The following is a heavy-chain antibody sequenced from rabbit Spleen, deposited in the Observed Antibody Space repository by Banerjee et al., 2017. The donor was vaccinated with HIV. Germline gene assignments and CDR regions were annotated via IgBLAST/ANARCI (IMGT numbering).Heavy chain of an antibody. CDR2: IDSGSSGFT. CDR1: GVSFSSSSY. V-gene: IGHV1S40*01. CDR3: AGGGASSGWAYAL. Sequence: QSLEESGGGLVKPGASLTLTCTASGVSFSSSSYMCWVRQAPGKGLDWIACIDSGSSGFTYFATWAKGRFTISKTSSTTVTLQVTSLTAADTATYFCAGGGASSGWAYALWGQGTLVTVS. D-gene: IGHD4-1*01. J-gene: IGHJ4*01.